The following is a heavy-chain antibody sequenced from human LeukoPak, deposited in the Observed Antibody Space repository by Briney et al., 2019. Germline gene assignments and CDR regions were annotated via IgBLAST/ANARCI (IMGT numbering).Heavy chain of an antibody. CDR2: IKSNAEGGTT. CDR3: ATGTGKTDFDY. V-gene: IGHV3-15*01. CDR1: GFTFSNAW. D-gene: IGHD1-14*01. J-gene: IGHJ4*02. Sequence: GGSLRLSCAASGFTFSNAWMSWVRQAPGKGPEWVGRIKSNAEGGTTDYTAPVNGRFTISRDDSKNTLYLQMNSLKTEDTAVYFCATGTGKTDFDYWGQGTLVTVSS.